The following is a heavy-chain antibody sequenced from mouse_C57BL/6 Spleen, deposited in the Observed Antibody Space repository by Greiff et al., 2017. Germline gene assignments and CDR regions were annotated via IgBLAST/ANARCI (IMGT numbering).Heavy chain of an antibody. CDR3: AKHGDGNYPYAMDY. CDR1: GFSLTSYG. V-gene: IGHV2-9*01. J-gene: IGHJ4*01. D-gene: IGHD2-1*01. Sequence: VMLVESGPGLVAPSQSLSITCTVSGFSLTSYGVDWVRQPPGKGLEWLGVIWGGGSTNYNSALMSRLSISKYNSKSHVFLKMNRLQTDDTAMYYCAKHGDGNYPYAMDYWGQGTSVTVSS. CDR2: IWGGGST.